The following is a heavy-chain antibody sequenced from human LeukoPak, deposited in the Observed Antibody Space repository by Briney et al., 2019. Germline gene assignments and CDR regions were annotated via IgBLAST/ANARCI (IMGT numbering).Heavy chain of an antibody. CDR1: GFTFSSYS. V-gene: IGHV3-66*01. J-gene: IGHJ5*02. CDR2: IYSGGST. Sequence: GGSLRLSCAASGFTFSSYSMNWVRQAPGKGLEWVSVIYSGGSTYYADSVKGRFTISRDNSKNTLYLQMNSLRAEDTAVYYCAREGHLYSSRTYNWFDPWGQGTLVTVSS. CDR3: AREGHLYSSRTYNWFDP. D-gene: IGHD6-13*01.